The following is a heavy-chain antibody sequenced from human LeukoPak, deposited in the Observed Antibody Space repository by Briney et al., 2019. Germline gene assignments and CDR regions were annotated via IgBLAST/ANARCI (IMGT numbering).Heavy chain of an antibody. V-gene: IGHV4-34*01. D-gene: IGHD5-12*01. J-gene: IGHJ6*03. CDR1: GGSFSGYY. CDR2: INHSGST. Sequence: SETLSLTCAVYGGSFSGYYWSWIRQPPGKGLEWIGEINHSGSTNYNPSLKSRVTMSVDTSKNQFSLNLRSVTAADTAVYYCARGQRLFGYYYYMDVWGKGSTVTVSS. CDR3: ARGQRLFGYYYYMDV.